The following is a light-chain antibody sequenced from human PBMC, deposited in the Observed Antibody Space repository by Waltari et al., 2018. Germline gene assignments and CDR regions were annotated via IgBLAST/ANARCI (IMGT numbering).Light chain of an antibody. CDR3: QQYASSPLT. V-gene: IGKV3-20*01. CDR2: GAS. J-gene: IGKJ4*01. CDR1: QSVSSNY. Sequence: EIVLTQSPGSLSLSPGERATLSCRASQSVSSNYLAWYQQKPGQAPRLLIYGASTRATGIPDRFSGSGSGTDFTLTITRLEPEECAVYYCQQYASSPLTVGGGTKVEIK.